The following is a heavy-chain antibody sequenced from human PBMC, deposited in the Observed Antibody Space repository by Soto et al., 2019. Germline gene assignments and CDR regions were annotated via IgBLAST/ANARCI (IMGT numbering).Heavy chain of an antibody. CDR1: GFTFSSYA. V-gene: IGHV3-23*01. Sequence: PGGSLRLSCAASGFTFSSYAMSWVRQAPGKGLEWVSAISGSGGSTYYADSVKGRFTISRDNSKNTLYLQMNSLRAEDTAVYYCAKSLLSWGGVITQAFDYWGQGTLVTVSS. D-gene: IGHD3-16*02. CDR3: AKSLLSWGGVITQAFDY. J-gene: IGHJ4*02. CDR2: ISGSGGST.